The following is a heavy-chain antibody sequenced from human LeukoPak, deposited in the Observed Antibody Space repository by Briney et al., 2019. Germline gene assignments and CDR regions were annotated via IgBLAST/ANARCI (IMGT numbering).Heavy chain of an antibody. J-gene: IGHJ6*02. D-gene: IGHD3-3*01. Sequence: ASVKVSCKASGYTFTSYYMHWVRQAPGQGLEWMGIINPSGGSTSYAQKFQGRVTMTRDTSTSTVYMELSSLRSEDTAVYYCARDGTIFGVDRYYYYGMDVWGQGTAVTVSS. CDR2: INPSGGST. V-gene: IGHV1-46*01. CDR1: GYTFTSYY. CDR3: ARDGTIFGVDRYYYYGMDV.